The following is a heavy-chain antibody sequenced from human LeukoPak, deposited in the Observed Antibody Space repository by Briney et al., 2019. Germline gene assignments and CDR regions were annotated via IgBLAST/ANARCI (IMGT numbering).Heavy chain of an antibody. V-gene: IGHV3-23*01. D-gene: IGHD6-13*01. CDR2: ISGSGGRT. J-gene: IGHJ5*02. CDR1: GFTFSSYA. Sequence: SGGSLRLSCAASGFTFSSYAMSWVRQAPGKGLEWVSVISGSGGRTYYADSVKGLFTISRDNSKNTLYLQMNSLRAEDTAIYYCAKGTTDSSNWYGWFDPWGQGTLVTVSS. CDR3: AKGTTDSSNWYGWFDP.